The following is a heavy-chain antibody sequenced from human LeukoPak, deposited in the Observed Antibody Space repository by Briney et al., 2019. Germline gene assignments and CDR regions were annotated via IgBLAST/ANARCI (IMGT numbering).Heavy chain of an antibody. V-gene: IGHV3-23*01. CDR3: AKTQGYYDA. Sequence: GGSLRLSCVASGFTFSNYAMSWVRQAPGKGLELVSGIWGTDDKTVYGDAVKGRFTISRDNSKDKLYLQMNSLRADDTAVYYCAKTQGYYDAWGQGALVTVSS. J-gene: IGHJ5*02. CDR1: GFTFSNYA. CDR2: IWGTDDKT. D-gene: IGHD2-15*01.